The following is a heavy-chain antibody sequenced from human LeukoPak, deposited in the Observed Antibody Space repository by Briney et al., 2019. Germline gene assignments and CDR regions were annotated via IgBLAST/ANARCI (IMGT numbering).Heavy chain of an antibody. CDR3: ARHAWHEREMGALD. CDR2: IYYSRST. D-gene: IGHD5-24*01. Sequence: PSETLSLTCTVSGGSISSSSYYWGWIRQPPGKGLEWIGSIYYSRSTYYNPSLKSRVTISVDTSKNQFSLKLSSVTAADTAVYYCARHAWHEREMGALDWGQGTLVTVSS. J-gene: IGHJ4*02. CDR1: GGSISSSSYY. V-gene: IGHV4-39*01.